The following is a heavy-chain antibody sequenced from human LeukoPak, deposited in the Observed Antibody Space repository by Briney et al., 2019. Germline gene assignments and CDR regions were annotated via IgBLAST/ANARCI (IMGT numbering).Heavy chain of an antibody. CDR1: GGSFSGYY. V-gene: IGHV4-34*01. Sequence: SETLSLTCAVYGGSFSGYYWSWIRQPPGKGLERIGEINHSGSTNYNPSLKSRVTISVDTSKNQFSLKLNSVTAADTAVYYCARPPYSTGLGGDWFDPWGQGTLVTVSS. J-gene: IGHJ5*02. D-gene: IGHD6-19*01. CDR2: INHSGST. CDR3: ARPPYSTGLGGDWFDP.